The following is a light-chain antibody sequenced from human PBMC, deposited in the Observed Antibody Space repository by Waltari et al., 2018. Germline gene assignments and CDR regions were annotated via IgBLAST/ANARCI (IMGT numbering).Light chain of an antibody. CDR3: QVWDNNSDHSNWV. J-gene: IGLJ3*02. CDR1: DIGSNR. Sequence: SYVLTQPPSVSVAPGETASIACGGADIGSNRVHWYQQRPGQAPILVVYDNSDRPSRIPERFSGSNSGTTATLTISRVEAGDEADYFCQVWDNNSDHSNWVFGGGTRLTVL. CDR2: DNS. V-gene: IGLV3-21*02.